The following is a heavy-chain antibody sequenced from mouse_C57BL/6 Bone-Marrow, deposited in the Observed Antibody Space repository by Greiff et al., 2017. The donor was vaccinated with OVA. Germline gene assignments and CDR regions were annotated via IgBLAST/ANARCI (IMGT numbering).Heavy chain of an antibody. D-gene: IGHD1-1*01. J-gene: IGHJ1*03. Sequence: EVKVVESGGDLVKPGGSLKLSCAASGFTFSSYGMSWVRQTPDKRLEWVATISSGGSYTYYPDSVKGRFTISRDNAKNTLYLQMSSLKSEDTAMYYCARHDYGSVYWYLDDWGTGTTVTVSS. V-gene: IGHV5-6*01. CDR2: ISSGGSYT. CDR1: GFTFSSYG. CDR3: ARHDYGSVYWYLDD.